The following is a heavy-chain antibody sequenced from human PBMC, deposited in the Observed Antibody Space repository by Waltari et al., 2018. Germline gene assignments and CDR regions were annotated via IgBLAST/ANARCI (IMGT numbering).Heavy chain of an antibody. J-gene: IGHJ6*03. CDR1: GGTFSSYA. D-gene: IGHD4-17*01. V-gene: IGHV1-69*10. CDR3: ATGGGDYEMPTPAKYYYYRDV. Sequence: QVQLVQSGAEVKKPGSSVKVSCNASGGTFSSYAISLVRQAPGQGLEWMVGIIPILGIANYAQKFQGRVTITADKSTSTAYMELRRLRSEDTDVYYCATGGGDYEMPTPAKYYYYRDVWGKGTTVTVSS. CDR2: IIPILGIA.